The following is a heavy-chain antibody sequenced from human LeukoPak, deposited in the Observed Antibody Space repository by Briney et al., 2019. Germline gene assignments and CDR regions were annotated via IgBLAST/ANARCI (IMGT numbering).Heavy chain of an antibody. V-gene: IGHV3-74*01. J-gene: IGHJ4*02. CDR1: GFTFSKYW. CDR3: ATKQWLAPPPDS. CDR2: INTDGTVT. D-gene: IGHD6-19*01. Sequence: GGTLRLSCAASGFTFSKYWMLWVRQAPGKGLESVSRINTDGTVTTYADSVKGRFTVSRDNADNTMFLQMNSVRDEDTAVYYCATKQWLAPPPDSWGQGTPVTVSS.